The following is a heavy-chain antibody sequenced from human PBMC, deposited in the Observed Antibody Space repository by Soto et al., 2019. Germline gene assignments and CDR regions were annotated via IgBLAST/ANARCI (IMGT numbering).Heavy chain of an antibody. Sequence: EVQLLESGGGLVQPGGSLRLSCAVSGLTFSYFAMSWVRQAPGKGLEWVSAISGSGGITYYADSVKGRFTISRDNSKNTLFLQMNSLSAEDTAVYYCDLFGRSGSGRPYYYGMDVWGQGTTVIVSS. CDR1: GLTFSYFA. V-gene: IGHV3-23*01. CDR2: ISGSGGIT. CDR3: DLFGRSGSGRPYYYGMDV. J-gene: IGHJ6*02. D-gene: IGHD3-10*01.